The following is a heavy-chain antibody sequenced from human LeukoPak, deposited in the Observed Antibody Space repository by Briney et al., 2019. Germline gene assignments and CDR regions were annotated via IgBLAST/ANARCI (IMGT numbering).Heavy chain of an antibody. V-gene: IGHV3-33*06. D-gene: IGHD5-18*01. J-gene: IGHJ4*02. CDR3: AKGSDTAPDY. CDR2: IWYDGSNK. Sequence: PGGSLRLSCAASGFTFSSYGLHWVRQAPGKGREWVAVIWYDGSNKYYADSVKGRFTISRDNSKNTLYLQMNSLRAEDRALYYCAKGSDTAPDYWGQGTLVTVPS. CDR1: GFTFSSYG.